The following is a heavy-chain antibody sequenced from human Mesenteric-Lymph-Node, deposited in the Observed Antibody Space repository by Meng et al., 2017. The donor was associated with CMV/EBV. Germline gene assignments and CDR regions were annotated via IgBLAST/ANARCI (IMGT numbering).Heavy chain of an antibody. D-gene: IGHD3-10*01. V-gene: IGHV1-2*02. CDR3: ERVYGGRGVIIRGVLGY. J-gene: IGHJ4*02. CDR2: INPNSGST. Sequence: ASVKVSCKASRYTFTSYYMHWVRQATGQGLEWMGWINPNSGSTNYAQKFQGRVTMTRDTSISTAYMELSRLRSDDTAVYYCERVYGGRGVIIRGVLGYWGQGTLVTVSS. CDR1: RYTFTSYY.